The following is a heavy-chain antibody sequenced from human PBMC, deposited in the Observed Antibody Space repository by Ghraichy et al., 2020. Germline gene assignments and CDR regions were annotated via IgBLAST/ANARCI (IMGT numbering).Heavy chain of an antibody. CDR1: GFTFSSYG. CDR2: IWYDGSNK. D-gene: IGHD3-10*01. V-gene: IGHV3-33*01. J-gene: IGHJ6*02. CDR3: ARDRITMVRGVILYYYGMDV. Sequence: GGSLRLSCAASGFTFSSYGMHWVRQAPGKGLEWVAVIWYDGSNKYYADSVKGRFTISRDNSKNTLYLQMNSLKAEDTAVYYCARDRITMVRGVILYYYGMDVWGQGTTVTVSS.